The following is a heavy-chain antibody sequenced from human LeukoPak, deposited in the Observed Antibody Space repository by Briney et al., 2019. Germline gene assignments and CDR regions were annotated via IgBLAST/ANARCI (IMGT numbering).Heavy chain of an antibody. J-gene: IGHJ3*02. V-gene: IGHV1-46*01. D-gene: IGHD2-15*01. CDR3: ASHTSPCSGGSCYHDDAFDI. Sequence: ASVKVSCKASGYTFTSYYMHWVRQAPGQGLEWMGIFNPSGGSTSYAQKFQGRVTMTRDTSTSTVYMELSSLRSEDTAVYYCASHTSPCSGGSCYHDDAFDIWGQGTMVTVSS. CDR1: GYTFTSYY. CDR2: FNPSGGST.